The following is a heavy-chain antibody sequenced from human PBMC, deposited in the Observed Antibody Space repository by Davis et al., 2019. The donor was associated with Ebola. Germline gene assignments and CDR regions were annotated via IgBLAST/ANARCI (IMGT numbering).Heavy chain of an antibody. CDR3: AKGSSGWYTPNFDY. V-gene: IGHV3-30*02. D-gene: IGHD6-19*01. J-gene: IGHJ4*02. CDR2: VQHDGSIE. Sequence: GESLKISCAASGFTFSRYGMHWVRQAPGKGLQWLTFVQHDGSIEFYADSVKGRFTISRDNSKNTLYLQMNSLRAEDTALYYCAKGSSGWYTPNFDYWGQGTLVTVSS. CDR1: GFTFSRYG.